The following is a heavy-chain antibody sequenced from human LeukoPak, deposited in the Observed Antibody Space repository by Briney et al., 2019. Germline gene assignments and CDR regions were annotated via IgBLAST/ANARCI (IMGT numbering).Heavy chain of an antibody. D-gene: IGHD5-12*01. CDR1: GFTFSSYS. CDR2: ISSSSSTI. CDR3: ARESGYDFGYYGMDV. Sequence: GGSLRLSCAASGFTFSSYSMNWVRQAPGKGLEWVSYISSSSSTIYYADSVKGRFTISRGNAKNSLYLQMNSLRDEDTAVYYCARESGYDFGYYGMDVWGQGTTVTVSS. V-gene: IGHV3-48*02. J-gene: IGHJ6*02.